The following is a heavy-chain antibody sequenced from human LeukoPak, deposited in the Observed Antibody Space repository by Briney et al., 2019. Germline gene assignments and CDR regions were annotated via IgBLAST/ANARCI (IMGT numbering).Heavy chain of an antibody. J-gene: IGHJ6*03. V-gene: IGHV4-39*07. Sequence: SETLSLTCNVSGDPLNDNLYYWGWVRQPPGKGLEWIGTIYPSGTTYYNPSLKSRVTISVDTSKNQFSLNLSSLTAADTAVYYCARRRGDGSGNYYIKYYYYYYMDVWGKGTTVTVSS. D-gene: IGHD3-10*01. CDR1: GDPLNDNLYY. CDR2: IYPSGTT. CDR3: ARRRGDGSGNYYIKYYYYYYMDV.